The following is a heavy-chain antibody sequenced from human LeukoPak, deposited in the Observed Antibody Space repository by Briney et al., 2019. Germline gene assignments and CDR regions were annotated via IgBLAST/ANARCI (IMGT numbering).Heavy chain of an antibody. CDR1: GFTFSSYA. CDR3: ARDRSRNYSCDY. J-gene: IGHJ4*02. Sequence: GGSLRLSCAASGFTFSSYAMSWVRQAPGKGLEWVSAISGSGSSTYFADSVKGRFTISRDNSKNTVYLQMSSLRTEDTAVYYCARDRSRNYSCDYWGQGTLVSVSS. CDR2: ISGSGSST. V-gene: IGHV3-23*01. D-gene: IGHD2-2*01.